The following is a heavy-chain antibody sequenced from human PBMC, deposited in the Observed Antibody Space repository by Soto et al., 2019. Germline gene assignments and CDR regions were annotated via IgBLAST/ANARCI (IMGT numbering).Heavy chain of an antibody. D-gene: IGHD3-3*01. CDR2: ISGSGGST. CDR3: AKFLKTETSYYDFWSGYYARDGGNDY. J-gene: IGHJ4*02. V-gene: IGHV3-23*01. CDR1: GFTFSSYA. Sequence: GSLRLSCAASGFTFSSYAMSWVRQAPGKGLEWVSAISGSGGSTYYADSVKGRFTISRDNSKNTLYLQMNSLRAEDTAVYYCAKFLKTETSYYDFWSGYYARDGGNDYWGQGTLVTVSS.